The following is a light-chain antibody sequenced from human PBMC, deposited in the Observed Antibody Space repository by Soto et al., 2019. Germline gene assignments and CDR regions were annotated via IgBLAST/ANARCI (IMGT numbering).Light chain of an antibody. J-gene: IGLJ3*02. CDR1: SSDVAGYNY. V-gene: IGLV2-14*01. CDR3: NSYTSSSTWV. Sequence: QSALTQPASVSGSPGQSITISCTGTSSDVAGYNYVSWYQQHPGKAPKLMIYEVSNRPSGVSNRFSGSKSGNTASLTISGLQAEDEADYYCNSYTSSSTWVFGGGTKLTVL. CDR2: EVS.